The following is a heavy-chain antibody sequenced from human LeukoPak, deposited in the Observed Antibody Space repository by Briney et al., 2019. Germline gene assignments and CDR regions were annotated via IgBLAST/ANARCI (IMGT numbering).Heavy chain of an antibody. V-gene: IGHV1-24*01. J-gene: IGHJ4*02. D-gene: IGHD6-13*01. Sequence: ASVKVSCKASGYTFTGYYMHWVRQAPGKGLEWMGGFDPEDGETIYAQKFQGRVTMTEDTSTDTAYMELSSLRSEDTAVYYCATGSWEFQWGSSWTKLYYWGQGTLVTVSS. CDR2: FDPEDGET. CDR3: ATGSWEFQWGSSWTKLYY. CDR1: GYTFTGYY.